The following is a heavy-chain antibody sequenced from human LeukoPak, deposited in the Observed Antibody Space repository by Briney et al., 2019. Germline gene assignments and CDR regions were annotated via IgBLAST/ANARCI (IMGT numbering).Heavy chain of an antibody. CDR3: ARGDFNDLRYGC. CDR2: IKEDGSVK. Sequence: GGSLRLSCAASGFTFSSHLMHWVRQAPGKGLEWVANIKEDGSVKFYVDSVRGRFTISRDNTKNSLYLQMNGLRAEDTAMYYCARGDFNDLRYGCWGQGSLVTVSS. CDR1: GFTFSSHL. V-gene: IGHV3-7*03. D-gene: IGHD2-21*02. J-gene: IGHJ4*02.